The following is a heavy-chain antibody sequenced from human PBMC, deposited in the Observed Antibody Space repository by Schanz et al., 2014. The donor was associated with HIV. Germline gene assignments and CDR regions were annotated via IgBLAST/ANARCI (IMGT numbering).Heavy chain of an antibody. Sequence: QVQLVESGGGVVQPGRSLRLSCAASGFTFSNYGMHWVRQAPGKGLEWVAFISYDGTNTYYADSVKGRFTISRDNSKNTLYLQMSSLRAEDTAVYYCAREKYSSTWWRAGLYFYGMDVWGQGTTVTVSS. D-gene: IGHD6-13*01. CDR3: AREKYSSTWWRAGLYFYGMDV. CDR1: GFTFSNYG. J-gene: IGHJ6*02. V-gene: IGHV3-30*03. CDR2: ISYDGTNT.